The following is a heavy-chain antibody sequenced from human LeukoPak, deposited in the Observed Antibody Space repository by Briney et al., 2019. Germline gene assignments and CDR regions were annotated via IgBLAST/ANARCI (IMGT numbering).Heavy chain of an antibody. CDR2: IRYDGSNK. J-gene: IGHJ4*02. Sequence: GGSLRLSCAASGFTFSSYGMHWVRQAPGKGLEWVAFIRYDGSNKYYADSVKGRFTISRDNSKNTLYLQMNSLRAEDTAVYYCARGGGYNGTLDYWGQGTLVTVSS. D-gene: IGHD5-24*01. CDR1: GFTFSSYG. V-gene: IGHV3-30*02. CDR3: ARGGGYNGTLDY.